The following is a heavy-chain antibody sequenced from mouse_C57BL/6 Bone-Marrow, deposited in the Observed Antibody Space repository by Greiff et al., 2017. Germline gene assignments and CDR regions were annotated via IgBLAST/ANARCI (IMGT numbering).Heavy chain of an antibody. D-gene: IGHD1-1*01. CDR2: IWRGGST. CDR1: GFSLTSYG. J-gene: IGHJ4*01. V-gene: IGHV2-2*01. CDR3: ARNPPIYYYGSSLIMDY. Sequence: VNLVESGPGLVQPSQSLSITCTVSGFSLTSYGVHWVRQSPGKGLEWLGVIWRGGSTDYNAAFISRLSISKDNSKSQVFFKMNSLQADDTAIYYCARNPPIYYYGSSLIMDYWGQRTSVTVSS.